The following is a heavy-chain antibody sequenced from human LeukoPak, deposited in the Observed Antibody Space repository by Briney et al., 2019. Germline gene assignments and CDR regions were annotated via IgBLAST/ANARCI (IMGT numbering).Heavy chain of an antibody. Sequence: SVKVSCKVPGGTFNTYGITWVRQAPGQGLEWMGRIIPVLEMATYAQRYEGRVKITADKSTTTIYLFLSSLTSDDTAVYYCARGRNYFDYWGQGSLVTVSS. CDR3: ARGRNYFDY. V-gene: IGHV1-69*04. CDR1: GGTFNTYG. CDR2: IIPVLEMA. J-gene: IGHJ4*01.